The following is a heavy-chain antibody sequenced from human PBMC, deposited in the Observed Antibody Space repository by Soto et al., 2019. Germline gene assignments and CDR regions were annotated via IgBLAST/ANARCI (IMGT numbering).Heavy chain of an antibody. CDR1: GAALNSGNYY. Sequence: SETLSLTCSVSGAALNSGNYYWSWIRQVPGKGLEWIGHIYVTGAVDYNPSLRDRITISQDTSERQFSLNLRLVTAAGTAVYYCARLRIATNNYKWFDPWGQGTLVTVSS. CDR2: IYVTGAV. D-gene: IGHD2-21*01. CDR3: ARLRIATNNYKWFDP. J-gene: IGHJ5*02. V-gene: IGHV4-31*03.